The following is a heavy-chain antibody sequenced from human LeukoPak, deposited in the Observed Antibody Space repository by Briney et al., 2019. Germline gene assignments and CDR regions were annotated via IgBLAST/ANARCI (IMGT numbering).Heavy chain of an antibody. CDR1: GYSFTSYY. Sequence: ASVKVSCKTSGYSFTSYYMHWVRQAPGQGLEWMGIINPSGGSTTYAQKFQGRLTMTSDTSTSTVYMELSSLRSEDTAVYYCARGHYESSGYYLGYWGQGTLATVSS. J-gene: IGHJ4*02. D-gene: IGHD3-22*01. CDR2: INPSGGST. V-gene: IGHV1-46*01. CDR3: ARGHYESSGYYLGY.